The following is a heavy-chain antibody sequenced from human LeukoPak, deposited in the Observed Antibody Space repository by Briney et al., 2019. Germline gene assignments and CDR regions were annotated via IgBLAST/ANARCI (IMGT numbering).Heavy chain of an antibody. V-gene: IGHV3-30-3*01. CDR3: ARRRVGPSWGVFDY. Sequence: PGGSLRLSCAASGFTFSSYAMHWVRQAPGKGLEWVAVISYDGSNKYYADSVKGRLTISRDNSKNTLYLQMNSLRAEDTAVYYCARRRVGPSWGVFDYWGQGTLVTVSS. CDR1: GFTFSSYA. J-gene: IGHJ4*02. D-gene: IGHD1-26*01. CDR2: ISYDGSNK.